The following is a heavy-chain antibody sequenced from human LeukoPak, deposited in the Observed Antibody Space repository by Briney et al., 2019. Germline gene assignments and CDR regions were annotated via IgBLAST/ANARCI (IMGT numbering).Heavy chain of an antibody. J-gene: IGHJ2*01. CDR2: IYHTGST. V-gene: IGHV4-39*01. Sequence: PSETLSLTCTVSGVSITSSNYYWGWIRQPPGKGLEWIGTIYHTGSTYYNPSLKSRATISVDTSKNQFSLKLSSVTAADTAIYYCARLRNDYRNYGGHWYFDLWGRGTLVTVSS. CDR1: GVSITSSNYY. D-gene: IGHD4-11*01. CDR3: ARLRNDYRNYGGHWYFDL.